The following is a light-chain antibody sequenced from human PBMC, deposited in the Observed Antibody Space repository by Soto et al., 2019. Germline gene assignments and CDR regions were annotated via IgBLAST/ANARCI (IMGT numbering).Light chain of an antibody. CDR3: QQYGNSPWT. CDR2: STS. Sequence: EIVLTQSPGTLSLSLGERGTLSCRASQRFGSSNLAWYQQKPGQAPRLLIYSTSSRATGIPDRFSGSGSGTDFTLTISRLEPEDCAVYYCQQYGNSPWTFGQGTKVEIK. V-gene: IGKV3-20*01. J-gene: IGKJ1*01. CDR1: QRFGSSN.